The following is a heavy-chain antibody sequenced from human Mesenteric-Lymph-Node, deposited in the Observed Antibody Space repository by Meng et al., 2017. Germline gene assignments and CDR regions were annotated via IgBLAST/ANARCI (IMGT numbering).Heavy chain of an antibody. J-gene: IGHJ4*02. V-gene: IGHV1-2*06. D-gene: IGHD1-20*01. CDR3: VRSYINGAHPRDY. Sequence: QGQLGQSGAEVKKPGASVGVSCKASGYTFIDYYVHWVRQAPGQGLEWMGRINPSSGFAEYGRKFQGRVTVTRDTSITTAYVELSRLSSDDTAVYYCVRSYINGAHPRDYWGQGTLVTVSS. CDR2: INPSSGFA. CDR1: GYTFIDYY.